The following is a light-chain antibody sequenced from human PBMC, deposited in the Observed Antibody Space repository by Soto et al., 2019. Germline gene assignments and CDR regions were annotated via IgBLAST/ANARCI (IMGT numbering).Light chain of an antibody. J-gene: IGKJ1*01. Sequence: DIQMTQSPSSLSASVGDIVTITCRASQYISNSLKWYQQKPGKTPKLLIYAASSLHSGVPSGFSGSGSGTEFTLTISGLQPEAVATYYCQHSYSGPWTFGQGTKVESK. CDR3: QHSYSGPWT. V-gene: IGKV1-39*01. CDR1: QYISNS. CDR2: AAS.